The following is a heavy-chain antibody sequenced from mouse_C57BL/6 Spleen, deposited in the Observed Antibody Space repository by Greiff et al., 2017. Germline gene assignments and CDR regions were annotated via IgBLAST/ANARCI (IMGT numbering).Heavy chain of an antibody. J-gene: IGHJ4*01. Sequence: VQLQQSGPELVKPGASVKISCKASGYTFTDYYMNWVKQSHGKSLEWIGDINPNNGGTSYNQKFKGKATLTVDKSSSTAYMELRSLTSEDSAVYYCARGDDSSRDYWGQGTSVTVSS. CDR3: ARGDDSSRDY. CDR1: GYTFTDYY. D-gene: IGHD2-4*01. CDR2: INPNNGGT. V-gene: IGHV1-26*01.